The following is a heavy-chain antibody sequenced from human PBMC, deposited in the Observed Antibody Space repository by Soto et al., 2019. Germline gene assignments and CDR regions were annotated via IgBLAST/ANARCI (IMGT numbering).Heavy chain of an antibody. J-gene: IGHJ3*02. CDR1: GYTFTDYY. D-gene: IGHD1-1*01. Sequence: ASVKVSCKASGYTFTDYYIHWVRQAPGQGLEWMGWMNPNTGGTNYAQKFRGWVTMTRDTSVSTAYMEVSRLRSDGTAVYFCARDHNGDEPNSFDIWGQGTMVTVSS. CDR3: ARDHNGDEPNSFDI. V-gene: IGHV1-2*04. CDR2: MNPNTGGT.